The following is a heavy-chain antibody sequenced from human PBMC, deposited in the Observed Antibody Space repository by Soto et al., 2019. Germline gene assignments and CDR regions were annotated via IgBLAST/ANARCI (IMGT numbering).Heavy chain of an antibody. CDR2: IIPILGIA. CDR3: ARDDGLAYCGGDCYS. D-gene: IGHD2-21*02. V-gene: IGHV1-69*02. CDR1: GGTFSSYT. J-gene: IGHJ4*02. Sequence: QVQLVQSGAEVKKPGSSVKVSCKASGGTFSSYTISWVRQAPGQGLGWMGRIIPILGIANYAQKLQGRVTITADKSTSTAYMELSSLRSEDTALYYCARDDGLAYCGGDCYSWGQGTLVTVSS.